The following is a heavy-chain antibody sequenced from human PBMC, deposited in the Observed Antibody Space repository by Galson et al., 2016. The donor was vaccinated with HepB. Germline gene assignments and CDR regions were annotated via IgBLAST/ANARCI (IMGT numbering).Heavy chain of an antibody. V-gene: IGHV1-2*02. CDR3: AREREDSYGTGTSKFDF. J-gene: IGHJ4*02. D-gene: IGHD3-10*01. CDR1: GYTFTGYY. CDR2: INPNSGGA. Sequence: VSCKASGYTFTGYYLHWVRQAPGQGLEWVGWINPNSGGADFAQKFQGRVTMTRDTSINTAYMELSGLRSDDTAVYYGAREREDSYGTGTSKFDFWGQGTLVTVSS.